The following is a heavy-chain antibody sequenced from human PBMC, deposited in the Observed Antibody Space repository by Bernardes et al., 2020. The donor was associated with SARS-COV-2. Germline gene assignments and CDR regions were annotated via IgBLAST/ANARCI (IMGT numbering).Heavy chain of an antibody. CDR1: GYTFTGYY. CDR3: ARIPPLASHDFWSGYYSRDYYYYMDV. J-gene: IGHJ6*03. CDR2: INPNSGGT. V-gene: IGHV1-2*02. Sequence: ASVKVSCKASGYTFTGYYMHWVRQAPGQGLEWMGWINPNSGGTNYAQKFQGRVTMTRDTSISTAYMELSRLRSDDTAVYYCARIPPLASHDFWSGYYSRDYYYYMDVWGKGTTVTVSS. D-gene: IGHD3-3*01.